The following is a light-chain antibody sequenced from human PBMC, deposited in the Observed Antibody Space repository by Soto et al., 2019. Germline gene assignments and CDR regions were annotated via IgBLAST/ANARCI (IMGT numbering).Light chain of an antibody. CDR3: QQYHNWPPQYT. Sequence: EIVMTQSPASLSVSPGEGATLSCRASQTVASNLAWYQQKPGQAPRLLIHGASTRATGVPARCSGSGSGTDFTLTISSLQSEDFGVYYCQQYHNWPPQYTFGQGTKLQIK. V-gene: IGKV3-15*01. CDR1: QTVASN. J-gene: IGKJ2*01. CDR2: GAS.